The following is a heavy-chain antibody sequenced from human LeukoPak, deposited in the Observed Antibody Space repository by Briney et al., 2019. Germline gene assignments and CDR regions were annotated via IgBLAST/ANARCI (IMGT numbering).Heavy chain of an antibody. CDR3: ARGARAGYNLEPFDY. CDR2: IYYSGST. Sequence: SETLSLTCTVSGGSMSSYYWSWIRQPPGKGLEWIGYIYYSGSTKYNPSLKSRVTISVDTSKNQFSLKLSSVTAADTAVYYCARGARAGYNLEPFDYWGRGTLVTVSS. V-gene: IGHV4-59*08. CDR1: GGSMSSYY. J-gene: IGHJ4*02. D-gene: IGHD5-24*01.